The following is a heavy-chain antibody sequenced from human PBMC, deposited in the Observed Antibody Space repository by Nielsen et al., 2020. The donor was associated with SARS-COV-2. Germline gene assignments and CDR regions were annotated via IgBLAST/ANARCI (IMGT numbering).Heavy chain of an antibody. D-gene: IGHD3-22*01. CDR2: ISSKSGSI. V-gene: IGHV3-9*01. Sequence: SLKISCAASGFIFDDYAMYWVRQAPGKGLEWVSGISSKSGSIGYADSVKGRFSISRDNAKNSLYLQMNGLRADDTALYYCAKDISHYDSSGRDYWGQGTLVTVSS. J-gene: IGHJ4*02. CDR1: GFIFDDYA. CDR3: AKDISHYDSSGRDY.